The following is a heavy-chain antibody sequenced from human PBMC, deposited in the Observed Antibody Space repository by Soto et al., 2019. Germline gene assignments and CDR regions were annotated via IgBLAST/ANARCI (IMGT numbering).Heavy chain of an antibody. J-gene: IGHJ4*02. V-gene: IGHV3-23*01. CDR2: ISGSGGST. CDR3: AKSIVVVPQLLTH. D-gene: IGHD2-2*01. CDR1: GFSFSSYA. Sequence: EVQLLESGGGLVQPGGSLRLSCAASGFSFSSYAMSWVLQAPGKGLEWVSAISGSGGSTYYADSVKGRFTISRDNSKNTLYLQMNSLRAEDTAVYYCAKSIVVVPQLLTHWGQGTLVTVSS.